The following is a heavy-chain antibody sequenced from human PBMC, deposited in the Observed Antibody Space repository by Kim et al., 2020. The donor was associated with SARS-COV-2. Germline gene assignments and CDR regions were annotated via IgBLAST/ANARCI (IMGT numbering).Heavy chain of an antibody. J-gene: IGHJ4*02. CDR3: TRYWTSAY. Sequence: GGSLRLSCATSGFTFSSSSMSWVRQAPGKGLEWLANIKNDGSEKYYVDSVKGRFTISRDNSKNSVWLQMNSLRAEDTAVYYCTRYWTSAYWGQGTLVT. V-gene: IGHV3-7*03. CDR1: GFTFSSSS. D-gene: IGHD1-1*01. CDR2: IKNDGSEK.